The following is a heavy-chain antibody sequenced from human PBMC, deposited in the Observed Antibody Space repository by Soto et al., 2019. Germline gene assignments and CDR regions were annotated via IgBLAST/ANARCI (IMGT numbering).Heavy chain of an antibody. CDR3: AKVPFYCSGGSCYSDRHY. CDR1: GFTFSSYA. D-gene: IGHD2-15*01. J-gene: IGHJ4*02. V-gene: IGHV3-23*01. CDR2: ISGSGGST. Sequence: GGSLRLSCAASGFTFSSYAMSWVRQAPGKGLEWVSAISGSGGSTYYADSVKGRFTISRDNSKNTLYLQMNSLRAEDTAVYYCAKVPFYCSGGSCYSDRHYWGQGTLVTVSS.